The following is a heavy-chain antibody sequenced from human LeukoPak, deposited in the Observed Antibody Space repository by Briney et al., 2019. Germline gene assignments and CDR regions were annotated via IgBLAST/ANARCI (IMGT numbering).Heavy chain of an antibody. J-gene: IGHJ4*02. CDR2: ICDCGGST. Sequence: GGSLRLSCAASGFTFSSYAMRWVPQAPGEGREWVSAICDCGGSTYYAHPVKGRFTISRDNSKNKLYRQMTSLRAEDTGVYDCAKADSGVANFHWGQGTLVTVSS. CDR1: GFTFSSYA. V-gene: IGHV3-23*01. CDR3: AKADSGVANFH. D-gene: IGHD4/OR15-4a*01.